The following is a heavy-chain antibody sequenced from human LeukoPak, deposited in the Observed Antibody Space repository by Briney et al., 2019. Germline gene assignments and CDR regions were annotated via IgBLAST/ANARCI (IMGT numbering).Heavy chain of an antibody. CDR2: INSDGSST. J-gene: IGHJ3*02. CDR3: ARDLLKILAYCGGDCYSLGDAFDI. CDR1: GFTFSSYW. D-gene: IGHD2-21*02. V-gene: IGHV3-74*01. Sequence: PGGSLRLSCAASGFTFSSYWMHWVRQAPGKGLVWVSRINSDGSSTSYADSVKGRFTISRDTAKNTLYLRMNSLRAEDTAVYYCARDLLKILAYCGGDCYSLGDAFDIWGQGTMVTVSS.